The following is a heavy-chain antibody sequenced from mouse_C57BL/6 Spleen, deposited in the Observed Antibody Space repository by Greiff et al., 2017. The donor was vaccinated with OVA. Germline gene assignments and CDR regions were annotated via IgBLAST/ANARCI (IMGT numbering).Heavy chain of an antibody. Sequence: EVQLQQSGPELVKPGASVKISCKASGYTFTDYYMNWVKQSHGKSLEWIGDINPNNGGTSYNQKFKGKATLTVDKSSSTAYMELRSLTSEDSAVYYCARWGDPYWGQGTTLTVSS. CDR3: ARWGDPY. V-gene: IGHV1-26*01. CDR2: INPNNGGT. D-gene: IGHD3-3*01. J-gene: IGHJ2*01. CDR1: GYTFTDYY.